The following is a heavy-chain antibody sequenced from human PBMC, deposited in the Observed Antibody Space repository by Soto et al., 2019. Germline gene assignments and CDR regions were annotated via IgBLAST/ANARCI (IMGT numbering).Heavy chain of an antibody. D-gene: IGHD3-22*01. Sequence: QVQLVQSGAEVKKPGSSVKVSCKASGGTFSSYAISWVRQAPGQGLEWMGGIIPIFGTADYAQKFQGRVTITADESTSTAYRELSSLGSADPAVYYCASHYDSSGYYYRGLDYWGQGTLVTVSS. J-gene: IGHJ4*02. V-gene: IGHV1-69*12. CDR1: GGTFSSYA. CDR2: IIPIFGTA. CDR3: ASHYDSSGYYYRGLDY.